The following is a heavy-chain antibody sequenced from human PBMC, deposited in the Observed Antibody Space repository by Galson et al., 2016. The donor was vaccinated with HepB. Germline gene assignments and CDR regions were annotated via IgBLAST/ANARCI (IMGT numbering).Heavy chain of an antibody. CDR1: GFTFDDYA. CDR3: ARGNSGRGWLDP. J-gene: IGHJ5*02. Sequence: SLRLSCAASGFTFDDYAMHWVRQPPGKGLEWVSLIDWDGGKTSYSHSVRGRFTISRDHSWNIIYLQMNNVRDEDTALYFCARGNSGRGWLDPWGQGTLVTVSS. V-gene: IGHV3-43D*03. D-gene: IGHD6-19*01. CDR2: IDWDGGKT.